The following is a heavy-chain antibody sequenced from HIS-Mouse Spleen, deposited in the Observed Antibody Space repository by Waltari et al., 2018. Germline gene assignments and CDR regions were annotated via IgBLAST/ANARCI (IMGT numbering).Heavy chain of an antibody. Sequence: QLQLQESGPGLVKPSETPSLTCTVSGGPISSSSYSWGWIRQPPGKGLEWIVSIYYSGNTYYNPSRKSRVTISVDTSKNQFSLKLSSVTAADTAVYYCAREIPYSSSWYDWYFDLWGRGTLVTVSS. V-gene: IGHV4-39*07. D-gene: IGHD6-13*01. J-gene: IGHJ2*01. CDR2: IYYSGNT. CDR1: GGPISSSSYS. CDR3: AREIPYSSSWYDWYFDL.